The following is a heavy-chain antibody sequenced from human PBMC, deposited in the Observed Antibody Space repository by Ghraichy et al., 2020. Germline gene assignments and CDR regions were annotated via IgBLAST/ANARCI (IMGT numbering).Heavy chain of an antibody. V-gene: IGHV4-34*01. J-gene: IGHJ5*02. Sequence: SETLSLTCAVYGESFSGYYWSWIRQPPGKGLEWIGEISHSGSTNYNPSLKSRVTISGDRSKNQFSLKLSSVTAADTAVYYCARGQSGGSYFGWFDPWGQGTPVTVSS. CDR2: ISHSGST. CDR3: ARGQSGGSYFGWFDP. D-gene: IGHD1-26*01. CDR1: GESFSGYY.